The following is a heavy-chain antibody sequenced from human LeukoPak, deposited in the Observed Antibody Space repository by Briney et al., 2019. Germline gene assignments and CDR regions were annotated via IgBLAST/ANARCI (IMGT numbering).Heavy chain of an antibody. Sequence: GGSLRLSCAASEFTFSSSGMSWVRQAPGKGLEWVSSISSSSLYIYYADSVKGRFTISRDNAKNSLDLQMNSLRAEDTAVYYCARSGRGYDDAFDIWGQGTMVTVSS. V-gene: IGHV3-21*01. J-gene: IGHJ3*02. CDR2: ISSSSLYI. D-gene: IGHD5-12*01. CDR1: EFTFSSSG. CDR3: ARSGRGYDDAFDI.